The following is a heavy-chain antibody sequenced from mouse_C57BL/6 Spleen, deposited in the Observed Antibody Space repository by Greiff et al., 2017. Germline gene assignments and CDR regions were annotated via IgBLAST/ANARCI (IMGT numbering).Heavy chain of an antibody. CDR1: GLNLKDHY. Sequence: EVQLQQSGAELVRPGAPVKLSCTASGLNLKDHYMHCVKPRPEQGLGWIGRFDPEDGDTEYAPKFQGKAHITADTSSNTAYLLLSSLTTEDTAVNYCTTLDSPDYWGQGTLVTVSA. V-gene: IGHV14-1*01. CDR2: FDPEDGDT. D-gene: IGHD3-2*01. CDR3: TTLDSPDY. J-gene: IGHJ3*01.